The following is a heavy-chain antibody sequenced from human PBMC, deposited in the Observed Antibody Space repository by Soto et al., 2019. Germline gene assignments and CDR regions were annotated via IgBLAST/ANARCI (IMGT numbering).Heavy chain of an antibody. D-gene: IGHD2-21*01. CDR3: AKGEEGKDYYCRMDV. Sequence: EVLLLESGGGLVQPGGSLRLSCAASGFTFRSYAMSWVRQAPGKGLEWVSTISGSGGSTYYADSVKGRFTISRDNSRNPDYLPITKPSAAATPANSCAKGEEGKDYYCRMDVCSQGA. CDR2: ISGSGGST. CDR1: GFTFRSYA. J-gene: IGHJ6*02. V-gene: IGHV3-23*01.